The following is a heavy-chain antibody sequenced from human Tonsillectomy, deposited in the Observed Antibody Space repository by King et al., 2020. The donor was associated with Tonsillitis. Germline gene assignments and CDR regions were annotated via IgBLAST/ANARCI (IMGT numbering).Heavy chain of an antibody. J-gene: IGHJ4*02. V-gene: IGHV4-59*08. CDR1: GGPISSYY. CDR2: IYNSGST. CDR3: VRLTTGGTDF. Sequence: QLQESGPGLVKPSETLSPPCTVPGGPISSYYWSWIRQPPGKGLEWFGYIYNSGSTNHNPSHKRRVTISVDTSKNQFSLKLCTATAADTAVCYCVRLTTGGTDFGGQGTLVTVSS. D-gene: IGHD3-16*01.